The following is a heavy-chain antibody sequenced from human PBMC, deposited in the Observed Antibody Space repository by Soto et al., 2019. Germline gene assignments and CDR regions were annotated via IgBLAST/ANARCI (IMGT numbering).Heavy chain of an antibody. D-gene: IGHD1-26*01. J-gene: IGHJ2*01. CDR1: GGSISSGGYS. V-gene: IGHV4-30-2*01. CDR3: AREGGSGGPDRYFNV. Sequence: QLQLQESGSGLVKPSQTLSLTCAVSGGSISSGGYSWSWLRQPPGKGLEWIGYIFHSGSTSYNPSLKSRVTLPADGSKNPVALERGSVMAADTVVDYRAREGGSGGPDRYFNVWRRGTLGTVSS. CDR2: IFHSGST.